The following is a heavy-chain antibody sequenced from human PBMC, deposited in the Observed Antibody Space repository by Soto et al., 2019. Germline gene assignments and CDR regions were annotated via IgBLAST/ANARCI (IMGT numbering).Heavy chain of an antibody. CDR2: TYYKSKWYY. CDR3: ARGSWEDVSRHYYMDV. J-gene: IGHJ6*03. V-gene: IGHV6-1*01. CDR1: GDSVSSNRAS. Sequence: SQTLSLTCAISGDSVSSNRASRNWIRQNPSRGLEWLGRTYYKSKWYYDYAVSVKSRIIVNPDTSKNQFSLHLNSVTPEDTAVYYCARGSWEDVSRHYYMDVWGKGNTVTVS. D-gene: IGHD2-2*01.